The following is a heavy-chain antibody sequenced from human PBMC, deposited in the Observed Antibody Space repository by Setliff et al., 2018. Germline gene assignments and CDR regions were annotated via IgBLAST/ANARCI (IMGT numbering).Heavy chain of an antibody. D-gene: IGHD3-16*02. CDR1: EFTFSSYW. J-gene: IGHJ6*02. Sequence: PGGSLRLSCAASEFTFSSYWMHWVRQAPGKGLVWVSRINSDGSSTSYADSVKGRFTISRDNSKNTLYLQMNSLRAEDTGLYYCARDRGQVTVNNRYGFYYYGMDVWGQGTTVTVSS. CDR3: ARDRGQVTVNNRYGFYYYGMDV. V-gene: IGHV3-74*01. CDR2: INSDGSST.